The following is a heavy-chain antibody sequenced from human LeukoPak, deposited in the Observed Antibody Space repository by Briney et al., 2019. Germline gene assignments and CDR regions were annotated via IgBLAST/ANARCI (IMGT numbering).Heavy chain of an antibody. V-gene: IGHV4-39*01. CDR1: GGSISSSSYY. D-gene: IGHD4-17*01. CDR3: AVDYGDYLTYY. Sequence: PSETLSLTCTVSGGSISSSSYYWGWIRQPPGVGLVWIGSIYYSGSTYYNPSLKSRVTISVDTSKNQFSLKLSSVTAADTAVYYCAVDYGDYLTYYWGQGTLVTVSS. J-gene: IGHJ4*02. CDR2: IYYSGST.